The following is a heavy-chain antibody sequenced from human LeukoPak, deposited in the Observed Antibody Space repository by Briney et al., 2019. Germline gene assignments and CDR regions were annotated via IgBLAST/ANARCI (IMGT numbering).Heavy chain of an antibody. D-gene: IGHD3-22*01. CDR2: IYSGDST. Sequence: GGSLRLSCAASGFTVSSNYMSWVRQAPGKGLEWVSVIYSGDSTYYADSVKGRFTISRDNSKNTLYLQMNSLRAEDTAVYYCARDSYYYDSSGYRNGWGQGTLVTVSS. J-gene: IGHJ1*01. V-gene: IGHV3-53*01. CDR1: GFTVSSNY. CDR3: ARDSYYYDSSGYRNG.